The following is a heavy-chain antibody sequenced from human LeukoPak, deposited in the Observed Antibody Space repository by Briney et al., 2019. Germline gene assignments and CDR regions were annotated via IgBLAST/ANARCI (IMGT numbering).Heavy chain of an antibody. V-gene: IGHV3-13*01. CDR3: ARVPTNSWYNWFDL. CDR1: GFTFSIYD. J-gene: IGHJ5*02. CDR2: IGTTDNT. D-gene: IGHD2-8*01. Sequence: GGSLRLSCAASGFTFSIYDMHWVRQPTGKGLEWVSAIGTTDNTYYIDSVKGRFTISRENAKNSLYLQMNSLRAEDTAIYYCARVPTNSWYNWFDLWGQGTLVTVSS.